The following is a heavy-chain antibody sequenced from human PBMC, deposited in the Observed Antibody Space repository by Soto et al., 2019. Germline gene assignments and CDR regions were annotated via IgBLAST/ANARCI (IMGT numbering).Heavy chain of an antibody. CDR1: GYTFTSYG. CDR2: ISAYNGNT. D-gene: IGHD2-2*01. J-gene: IGHJ5*02. V-gene: IGHV1-18*01. Sequence: GASVKVSCKASGYTFTSYGISWGRQAPGQGVEWMGWISAYNGNTNYAQKLQGRVTMTTDTSTSTAYMELRSLRSDDTAVYYCARVPLPYCSSTSCYGGNWFDPWGQGTLVTVSS. CDR3: ARVPLPYCSSTSCYGGNWFDP.